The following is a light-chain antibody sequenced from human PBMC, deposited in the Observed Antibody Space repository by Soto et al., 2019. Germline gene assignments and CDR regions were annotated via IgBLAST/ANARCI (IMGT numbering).Light chain of an antibody. CDR1: SSDVGSYNL. CDR3: CSYAGSSTYV. Sequence: QSVLTQPASVSGSPGQSITISCTGTSSDVGSYNLVSWYQQHPGKAPKLMIYEGSKRPSGVSNRFSGSKSGNTASLTISGLQAEDEADYYCCSYAGSSTYVCVTGTKVTV. V-gene: IGLV2-23*01. CDR2: EGS. J-gene: IGLJ1*01.